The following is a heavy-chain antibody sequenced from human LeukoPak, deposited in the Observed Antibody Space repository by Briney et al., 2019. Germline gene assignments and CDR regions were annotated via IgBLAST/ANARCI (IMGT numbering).Heavy chain of an antibody. CDR2: ITGDGTRT. J-gene: IGHJ4*02. Sequence: GGSLRLSCAASGFTFSSCAMTWVRQAPGKGLEWVASITGDGTRTYYTDSVKGRFTISRDNSKNTLYLQMNSLRADETAIYYCASRPRPDMGPLDYWGQGTLVTVST. V-gene: IGHV3-23*01. D-gene: IGHD1-14*01. CDR3: ASRPRPDMGPLDY. CDR1: GFTFSSCA.